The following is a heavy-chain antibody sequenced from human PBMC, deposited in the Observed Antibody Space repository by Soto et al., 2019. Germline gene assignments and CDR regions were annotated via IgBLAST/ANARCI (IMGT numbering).Heavy chain of an antibody. V-gene: IGHV4-39*01. CDR1: GGSISSSSYY. J-gene: IGHJ5*02. CDR3: ARPGSSGWYWFDP. Sequence: QLQLQESGPGLVKPSETLSLTCTVSGGSISSSSYYWGWIRQPPGKGLEWIGSIYYSGSTYYSPSLKSRVTIAVDTSKNQSSLKLSSVTAADTAVYYCARPGSSGWYWFDPWGQGTLVTLSA. D-gene: IGHD6-19*01. CDR2: IYYSGST.